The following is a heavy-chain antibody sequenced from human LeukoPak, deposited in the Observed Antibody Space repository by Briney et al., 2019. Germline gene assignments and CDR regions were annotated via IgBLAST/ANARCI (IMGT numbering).Heavy chain of an antibody. Sequence: PSETLSLTHAVSGGSISNYYWSWIRQPPGKGLEWIGYIYYSGSTKYNSALKGRVTISVDTSKNQFSLFLSSVTAADTAVYYCARGPPDSQWLVWYHFDYWGQGTLVTVSS. D-gene: IGHD6-19*01. J-gene: IGHJ4*02. CDR1: GGSISNYY. CDR3: ARGPPDSQWLVWYHFDY. CDR2: IYYSGST. V-gene: IGHV4-59*01.